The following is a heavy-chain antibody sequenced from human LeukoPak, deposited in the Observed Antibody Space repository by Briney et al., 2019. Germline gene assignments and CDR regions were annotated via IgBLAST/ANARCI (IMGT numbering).Heavy chain of an antibody. CDR1: GFTFDDYA. J-gene: IGHJ4*02. CDR2: ISWSSGSI. Sequence: GGSLRLSCAASGFTFDDYAMHWVRQAPGKGLEWVSGISWSSGSIGYADSVKGRFTISRDNAKNSLYLQMNSLRAEDTALYYCAKDVGPYGSGSEGPFDYWGQGTLVTVSS. D-gene: IGHD3-10*01. CDR3: AKDVGPYGSGSEGPFDY. V-gene: IGHV3-9*01.